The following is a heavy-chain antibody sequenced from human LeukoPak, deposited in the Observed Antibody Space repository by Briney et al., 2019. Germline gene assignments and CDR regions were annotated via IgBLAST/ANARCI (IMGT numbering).Heavy chain of an antibody. D-gene: IGHD3-3*01. CDR1: DGSISGYY. CDR3: ARGPITIRSPFDY. V-gene: IGHV4-4*07. J-gene: IGHJ4*02. CDR2: IYTSGST. Sequence: SETLSLTCTVSDGSISGYYWSWIRQPAGKGLEWIGRIYTSGSTNYNPSLKSRVTMPVDTSKNQFSLKLSSVTAADTAVYYCARGPITIRSPFDYWGQGTLVTVSS.